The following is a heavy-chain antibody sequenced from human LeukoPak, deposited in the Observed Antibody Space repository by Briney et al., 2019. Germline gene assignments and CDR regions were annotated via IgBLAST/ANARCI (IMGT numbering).Heavy chain of an antibody. CDR3: ARDRDDYGDSGGFNY. J-gene: IGHJ4*02. V-gene: IGHV1-18*01. CDR1: GYTFTSYG. D-gene: IGHD4-17*01. CDR2: ISAYNGNT. Sequence: ASVKVSCKASGYTFTSYGISWVRQAPGQGLEWMGWISAYNGNTNYAQKLQGRVTMTTDTSTSTAYMELRSLRSDDTAVYYCARDRDDYGDSGGFNYWGQGTLVTVSS.